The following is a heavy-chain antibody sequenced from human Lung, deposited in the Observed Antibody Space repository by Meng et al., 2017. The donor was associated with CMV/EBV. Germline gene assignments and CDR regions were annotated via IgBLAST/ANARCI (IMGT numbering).Heavy chain of an antibody. J-gene: IGHJ4*02. V-gene: IGHV4-30-4*08. D-gene: IGHD5-18*01. Sequence: QVQLQDSGPGLVKPSQTLSLTCTVSGGPISSGDYYWSWIRQPPGKGLEWIWYIYYSGSTYYNPSLKSRVTISVDTSKNQFSLKLSSVTAADTAVYYCARALDTAMVTFDYWGQGTLVTVSS. CDR2: IYYSGST. CDR3: ARALDTAMVTFDY. CDR1: GGPISSGDYY.